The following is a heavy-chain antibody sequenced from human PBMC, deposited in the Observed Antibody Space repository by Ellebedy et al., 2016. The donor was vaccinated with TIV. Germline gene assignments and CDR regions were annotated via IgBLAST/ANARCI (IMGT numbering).Heavy chain of an antibody. CDR1: GFMFSSYG. V-gene: IGHV3-48*02. D-gene: IGHD1-14*01. CDR2: ISSSSGTK. CDR3: AVGALTSTGWNY. J-gene: IGHJ4*02. Sequence: GESLKISCAAPGFMFSSYGMNWVRQAPEKGLEWLSYISSSSGTKYYTDSVKGRFTISRDNAKNSLYLQMNSLRDEDTAVYYCAVGALTSTGWNYWGQGTLVAVSS.